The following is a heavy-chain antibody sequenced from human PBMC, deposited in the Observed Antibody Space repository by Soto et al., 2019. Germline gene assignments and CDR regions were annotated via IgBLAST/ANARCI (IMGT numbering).Heavy chain of an antibody. CDR2: INPNSGGT. V-gene: IGHV1-2*02. Sequence: QVPLVQSGAEVKKPGASVKVSCKASGYTFTGYYMHWVRQAPGQGLEWMGWINPNSGGTNYAQKFQGRVTMTRDTSISTAYMELSRLRSDDTAVYYCARGRDCSSTSCRNWFDPWGQGTLVTVSS. D-gene: IGHD2-2*01. J-gene: IGHJ5*02. CDR3: ARGRDCSSTSCRNWFDP. CDR1: GYTFTGYY.